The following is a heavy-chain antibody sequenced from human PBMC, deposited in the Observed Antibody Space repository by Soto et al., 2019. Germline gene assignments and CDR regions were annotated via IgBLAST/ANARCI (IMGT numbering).Heavy chain of an antibody. CDR1: GYNFSNHW. J-gene: IGHJ4*02. CDR3: GRSGVHFINPASGTAY. Sequence: GESLKISCKGSGYNFSNHWIGWVRQMPGKGLEWMGIIYPGDSDTRYSPSSQGQVRISVDKSTNTAYLQWSSLKASDSALYYCGRSGVHFINPASGTAYGGQGPLVPVSP. CDR2: IYPGDSDT. V-gene: IGHV5-51*01. D-gene: IGHD3-10*01.